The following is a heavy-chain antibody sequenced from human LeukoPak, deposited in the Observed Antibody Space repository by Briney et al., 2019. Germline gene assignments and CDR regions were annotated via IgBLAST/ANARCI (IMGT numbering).Heavy chain of an antibody. Sequence: PSETLSLTYTVSGGSISSYYWSWIRQPAGKGLEWIGRIYISGNTNYNPSLKSRVTMSVDTSKNQFSLKLSSVTAADTAVYYCARDQGVAGSPMWGQGTLVTVSS. J-gene: IGHJ4*02. CDR1: GGSISSYY. CDR3: ARDQGVAGSPM. V-gene: IGHV4-4*07. D-gene: IGHD2-15*01. CDR2: IYISGNT.